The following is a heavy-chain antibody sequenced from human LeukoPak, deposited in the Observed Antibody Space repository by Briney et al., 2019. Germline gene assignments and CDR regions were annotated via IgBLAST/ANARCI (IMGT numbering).Heavy chain of an antibody. D-gene: IGHD4-17*01. CDR3: AAADYGDYRDLYYYGMDV. V-gene: IGHV1-58*01. CDR1: GFTFTSSA. J-gene: IGHJ6*02. CDR2: IVVGSGNT. Sequence: GASVKVSCKASGFTFTSSAVQWVRQARGQRLEWIGWIVVGSGNTNYAQKFQERATITRDMSTSTAYMELSSLRSEDTAVYYCAAADYGDYRDLYYYGMDVWGQGTTVTVSS.